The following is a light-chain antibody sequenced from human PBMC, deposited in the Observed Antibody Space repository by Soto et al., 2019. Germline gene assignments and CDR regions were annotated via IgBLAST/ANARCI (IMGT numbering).Light chain of an antibody. V-gene: IGLV2-14*01. J-gene: IGLJ1*01. Sequence: VLTQPASVSGSPGQSITISCTGASSDIGAYNFVSWYQHHPGKAPKLLIYEVAYRPSGISNRFSGSKSANTASLTISGLQAEDEADYFCTSYRSATTPPYVFGSGTKVTVL. CDR1: SSDIGAYNF. CDR3: TSYRSATTPPYV. CDR2: EVA.